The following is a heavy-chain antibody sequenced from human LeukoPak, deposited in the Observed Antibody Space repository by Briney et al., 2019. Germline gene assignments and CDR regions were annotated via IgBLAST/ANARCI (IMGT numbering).Heavy chain of an antibody. D-gene: IGHD1-26*01. CDR3: ARDLSASLPDY. Sequence: ASVKVSCTASGYTFISYGISWVRQAPGQGLEWMGWISAYNGNTNYVQKLQGRVTMTTDTSTSTAYMELRSLTSDDTAVYYCARDLSASLPDYWGQGTLVTVSS. CDR1: GYTFISYG. CDR2: ISAYNGNT. V-gene: IGHV1-18*01. J-gene: IGHJ4*02.